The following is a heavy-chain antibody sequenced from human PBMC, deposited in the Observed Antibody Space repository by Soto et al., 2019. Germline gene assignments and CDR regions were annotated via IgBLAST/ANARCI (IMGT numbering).Heavy chain of an antibody. CDR1: GFTFSTYA. V-gene: IGHV3-23*01. Sequence: PGGSLRLSCAASGFTFSTYAMSWVRQAPGKGLEWVSAISGSGGSAYYADSVKGRFTISRDNSKNTLYLQMNSLRAEDTAVYYCAKPPGLLFDYWGQGTLVTVSS. CDR2: ISGSGGSA. D-gene: IGHD3-22*01. CDR3: AKPPGLLFDY. J-gene: IGHJ4*02.